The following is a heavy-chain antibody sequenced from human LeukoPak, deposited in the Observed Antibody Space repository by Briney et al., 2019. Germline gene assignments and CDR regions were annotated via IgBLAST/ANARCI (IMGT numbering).Heavy chain of an antibody. CDR1: GYTFTSYD. J-gene: IGHJ3*02. D-gene: IGHD2-15*01. V-gene: IGHV1-8*03. Sequence: GASVKVSCKASGYTFTSYDINWVRQATGQGLEWMGWMNPNSGNTGYAQKFQGRVTITRNTSISTAYMELSSLRSEDTAVYYCARDRYCSGGSCYWDDAFDIWGQGTMVTVSS. CDR2: MNPNSGNT. CDR3: ARDRYCSGGSCYWDDAFDI.